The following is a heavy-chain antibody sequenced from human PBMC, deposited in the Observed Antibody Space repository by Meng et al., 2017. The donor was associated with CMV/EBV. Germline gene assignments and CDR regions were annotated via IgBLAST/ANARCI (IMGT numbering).Heavy chain of an antibody. J-gene: IGHJ6*02. D-gene: IGHD6-13*01. Sequence: LSLTCAASGFTFDDYGMSWVRQAPGKGLEWVSGINWNGGSTGYADSVKGRFTISRDNAKNSLYLQMNSLRAEDTAVYYCARRIAAAGFYYGMDVWGQGTTVTVSS. CDR3: ARRIAAAGFYYGMDV. V-gene: IGHV3-20*04. CDR2: INWNGGST. CDR1: GFTFDDYG.